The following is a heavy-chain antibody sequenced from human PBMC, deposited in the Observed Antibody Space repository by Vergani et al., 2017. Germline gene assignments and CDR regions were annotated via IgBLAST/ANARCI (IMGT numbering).Heavy chain of an antibody. CDR2: ISATGDENT. CDR3: ARLSYDTTPYLQGGYDC. J-gene: IGHJ4*02. CDR1: GFALNRHA. Sequence: VQLVESGGGVVQPGTSLRLSCVVSGFALNRHAMYWVRQAPGKGLEWVSGISATGDENTDYADSVKGRFTISRDNSKSTLFLQMNGLTSEDTAVYYCARLSYDTTPYLQGGYDCWGQGTLVSVSS. D-gene: IGHD3-22*01. V-gene: IGHV3-23*04.